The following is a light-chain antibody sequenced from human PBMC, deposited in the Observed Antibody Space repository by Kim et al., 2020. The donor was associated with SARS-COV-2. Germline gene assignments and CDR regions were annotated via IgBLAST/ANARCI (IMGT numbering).Light chain of an antibody. CDR2: YND. J-gene: IGLJ2*01. Sequence: ELTQPPSVSEAPSQRVTISCSGGSSNIGNNAVNWYQQIPGKPPRLLVYYNDVLPSGVSGRFSGSKSGTSASLAISGLQSEDEADYYCATWDDTLKGWVFGGGTQLTVL. CDR1: SSNIGNNA. CDR3: ATWDDTLKGWV. V-gene: IGLV1-36*01.